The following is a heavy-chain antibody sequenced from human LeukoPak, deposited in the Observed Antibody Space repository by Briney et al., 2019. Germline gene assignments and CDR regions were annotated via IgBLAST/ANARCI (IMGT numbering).Heavy chain of an antibody. CDR1: GGSISSGGYY. D-gene: IGHD3-22*01. Sequence: SETLSLTCTVSGGSISSGGYYWSWIRQHPGKGLEWIGYIYYSGSTYYNPSLKSRVTISVDTSKNQFSLKLSSVTAADTAVYYCARVLYDSSGYYQFWEFDYWGQGTLVTVSS. CDR3: ARVLYDSSGYYQFWEFDY. V-gene: IGHV4-31*03. CDR2: IYYSGST. J-gene: IGHJ4*02.